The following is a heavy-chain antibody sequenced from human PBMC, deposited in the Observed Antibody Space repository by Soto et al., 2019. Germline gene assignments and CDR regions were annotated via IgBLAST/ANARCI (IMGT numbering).Heavy chain of an antibody. CDR1: GFTFTSSA. Sequence: DVQLLESGGGLVQPGGSLRLSCAGSGFTFTSSAMSWVRQAPGKGLEWVSVISASGGTTYYADSVKGRFTISRDNSKNTRDLQMNSLRAEDTAVYHCAARIGSGSHFEYWGQGTLVTVSS. J-gene: IGHJ4*02. CDR2: ISASGGTT. CDR3: AARIGSGSHFEY. D-gene: IGHD3-10*01. V-gene: IGHV3-23*01.